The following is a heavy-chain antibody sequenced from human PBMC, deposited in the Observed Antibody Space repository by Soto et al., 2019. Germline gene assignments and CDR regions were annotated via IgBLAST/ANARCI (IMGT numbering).Heavy chain of an antibody. V-gene: IGHV4-59*01. D-gene: IGHD3-3*01. CDR1: GGSISSYY. Sequence: PSETLSLTCTVSGGSISSYYWSWIRQPPGKGLEWIGYIYYSGSTNYNPSLKSRVTISVDTSKNQFSLKLSSVTAADTAVYYCARDQGGSSYYDFWSGYPPHYGMDVWGQGTTVTVSS. CDR3: ARDQGGSSYYDFWSGYPPHYGMDV. J-gene: IGHJ6*02. CDR2: IYYSGST.